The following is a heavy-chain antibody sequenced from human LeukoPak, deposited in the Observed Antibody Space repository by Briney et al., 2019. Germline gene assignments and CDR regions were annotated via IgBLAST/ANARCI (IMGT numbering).Heavy chain of an antibody. D-gene: IGHD6-6*01. J-gene: IGHJ4*02. CDR3: AREYSSSSGKALDY. V-gene: IGHV3-48*02. CDR2: ISSSGSTL. CDR1: GFTFSNFA. Sequence: GGSLRLSCTASGFTFSNFAMNWVRQAPGKGLEWVSYISSSGSTLHYADSVKGRFTISRDSAKSSLYLQLNSLRDGDTAVYYCAREYSSSSGKALDYWGQGTLVTVSS.